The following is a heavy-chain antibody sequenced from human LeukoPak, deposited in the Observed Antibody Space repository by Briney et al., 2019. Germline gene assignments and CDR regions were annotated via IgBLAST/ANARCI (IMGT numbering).Heavy chain of an antibody. J-gene: IGHJ4*02. D-gene: IGHD2-15*01. CDR2: INHSGST. Sequence: SETLSLTCAVYGGSFSGYYWSWIRQPPGKGLEWIGEINHSGSTNYNPSLKSRVTISVDTSKNQFSLKLSSVTAADTAVYYCARGLGYCSGGSCYSFWSYWGQGTLVTVSS. CDR1: GGSFSGYY. V-gene: IGHV4-34*01. CDR3: ARGLGYCSGGSCYSFWSY.